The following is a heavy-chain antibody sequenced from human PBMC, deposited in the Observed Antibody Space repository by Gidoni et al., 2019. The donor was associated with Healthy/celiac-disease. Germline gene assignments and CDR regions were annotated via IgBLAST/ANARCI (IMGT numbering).Heavy chain of an antibody. J-gene: IGHJ3*02. CDR1: GLTVGGSA. V-gene: IGHV3-73*02. CDR3: TRRRSGSDAFDI. D-gene: IGHD6-19*01. Sequence: EVQLVASGGGLAQPGGSLKLSCAASGLTVGGSAMSWVRQASGKGLEWVSLSRSKTNSYATAYAASVKGRFTISRDDSKTTAYLQMNSLKTEDTAVYYCTRRRSGSDAFDIWGQGTMVTVSS. CDR2: SRSKTNSYAT.